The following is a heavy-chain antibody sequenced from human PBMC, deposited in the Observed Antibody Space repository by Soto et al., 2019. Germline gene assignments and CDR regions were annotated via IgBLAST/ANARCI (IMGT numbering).Heavy chain of an antibody. V-gene: IGHV3-33*01. CDR2: IWYDGSNK. J-gene: IGHJ6*02. Sequence: QVQLVESGGGVVQPGRSLRLSCAASGFTFSSYGMHWVRQAPGKGLEWVAVIWYDGSNKYYADSVKGRFTISRDNSKNTLYLQMNSLRAEDTAVYYCARDRGYYYGMDVWDQGTTVTVSS. CDR3: ARDRGYYYGMDV. CDR1: GFTFSSYG.